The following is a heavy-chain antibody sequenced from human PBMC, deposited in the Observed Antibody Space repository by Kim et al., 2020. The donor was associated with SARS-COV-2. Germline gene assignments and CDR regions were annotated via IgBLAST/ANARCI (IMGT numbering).Heavy chain of an antibody. Sequence: ASVKVSCKASGYTFIDYDINWVRQATGQGLEWMGWMNPNSGNTGYAQKFQGRVSMTRDTSISTAYMELSSLTSEDTAVYFCTRDFYGSGSSRGYWGQRTLGTVSS. CDR2: MNPNSGNT. V-gene: IGHV1-8*01. D-gene: IGHD3-10*01. J-gene: IGHJ4*02. CDR3: TRDFYGSGSSRGY. CDR1: GYTFIDYD.